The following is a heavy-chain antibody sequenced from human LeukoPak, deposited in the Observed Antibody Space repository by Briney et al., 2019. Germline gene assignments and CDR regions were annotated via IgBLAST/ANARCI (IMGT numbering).Heavy chain of an antibody. CDR3: ARTTTPHYYGSGSYALRY. CDR2: ISYDGSNK. CDR1: GFTFSTYA. D-gene: IGHD3-10*01. Sequence: GGSLRLSCAASGFTFSTYATHWVRQGPGKGLEWVAVISYDGSNKYYADSVKGRFTISRDNSKNTLYLQMSSLSAEDTAVYYCARTTTPHYYGSGSYALRYWGQGTLVTVPS. V-gene: IGHV3-30-3*01. J-gene: IGHJ4*02.